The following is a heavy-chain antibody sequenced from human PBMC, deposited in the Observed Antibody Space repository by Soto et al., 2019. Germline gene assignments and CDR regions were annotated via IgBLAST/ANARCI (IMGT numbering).Heavy chain of an antibody. J-gene: IGHJ4*02. V-gene: IGHV4-39*01. CDR2: IYYSGST. CDR1: GGSISSSSYY. D-gene: IGHD3-16*02. CDR3: ARHPRSSDYFDY. Sequence: KASETLSLTCTVSGGSISSSSYYWGWIRQPPGKGLEWIGSIYYSGSTYYNPSLKSRVTISVDTSKNQFSLKLSSVTAADTAVYYCARHPRSSDYFDYWGQGTLVTVAS.